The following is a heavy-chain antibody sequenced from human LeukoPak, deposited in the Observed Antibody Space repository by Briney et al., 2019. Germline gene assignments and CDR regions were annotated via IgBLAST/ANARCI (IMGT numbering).Heavy chain of an antibody. V-gene: IGHV4-34*01. J-gene: IGHJ3*02. Sequence: SETLSLTCAVYGGSFSDYNWTWIRQPPGKGLEWIGEIGHNASANYNPSLKGRVTISVDTSKNQFSLKLTSVTAADTAVYYCARHGYYYDSSAHDAFDIWGQGTMVTVSS. D-gene: IGHD3-22*01. CDR3: ARHGYYYDSSAHDAFDI. CDR1: GGSFSDYN. CDR2: IGHNASA.